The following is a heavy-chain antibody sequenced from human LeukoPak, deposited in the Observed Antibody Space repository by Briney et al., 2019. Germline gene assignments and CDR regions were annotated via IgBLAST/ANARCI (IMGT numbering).Heavy chain of an antibody. Sequence: GGSLRRSCAASGVTFSSYGLHWVRQAPGKGLEWVALISSDGNDKLYGDSVKGRFTISRDDSKSTLYLQMNSLRAEDTAVYYCTTKVIRGNSGDDYDDWGQGTLVTVSS. CDR1: GVTFSSYG. CDR2: ISSDGNDK. J-gene: IGHJ4*02. CDR3: TTKVIRGNSGDDYDD. V-gene: IGHV3-30*03. D-gene: IGHD5-12*01.